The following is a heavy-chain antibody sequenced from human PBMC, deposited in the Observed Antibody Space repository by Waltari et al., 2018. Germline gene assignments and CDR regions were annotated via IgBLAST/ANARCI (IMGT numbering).Heavy chain of an antibody. J-gene: IGHJ3*01. D-gene: IGHD3-16*01. CDR1: GGSIGYYY. Sequence: QVQLQESGPGLVKPSETLSLTCTPSGGSIGYYYWSWIRQPAGKGLEWIGRVSPTGLTNSSPALKSRATLSVDVSKNQFSLLLRSVMAADTAMYFCARNDYDPSDHRGRLDLWGPGTAVLVSS. CDR2: VSPTGLT. V-gene: IGHV4-4*07. CDR3: ARNDYDPSDHRGRLDL.